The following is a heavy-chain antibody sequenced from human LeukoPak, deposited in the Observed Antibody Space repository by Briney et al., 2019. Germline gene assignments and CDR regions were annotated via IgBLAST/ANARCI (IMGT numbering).Heavy chain of an antibody. D-gene: IGHD3-22*01. J-gene: IGHJ4*02. CDR1: GFTFSSYA. V-gene: IGHV3-30-3*01. Sequence: RPGWSLRLSCAASGFTFSSYAMHWVRQAPGKGLEWVAVISYDGSNKYYADSVKGRFTISRDNSKNTLYLQMNSLRAEDTAVYYCASPYYYDSSGRSYFDYWGQGTLVTVSS. CDR2: ISYDGSNK. CDR3: ASPYYYDSSGRSYFDY.